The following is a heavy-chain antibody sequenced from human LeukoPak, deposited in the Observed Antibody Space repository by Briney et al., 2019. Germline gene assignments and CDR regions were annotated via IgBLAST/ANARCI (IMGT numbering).Heavy chain of an antibody. Sequence: PGGSLRLSCAASGFTFSSYAMSWVRQAPGKGLEWVSAISGSGGSTYYADSVKGRFTISRDNSKNTLYLQMNSLRAEDTAVYYCAKVLSIPGSSGTFDYWGQGTLVTVPS. D-gene: IGHD3-22*01. CDR3: AKVLSIPGSSGTFDY. J-gene: IGHJ4*02. CDR1: GFTFSSYA. CDR2: ISGSGGST. V-gene: IGHV3-23*01.